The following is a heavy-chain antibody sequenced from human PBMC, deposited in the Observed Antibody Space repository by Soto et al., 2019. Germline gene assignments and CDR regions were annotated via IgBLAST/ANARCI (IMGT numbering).Heavy chain of an antibody. CDR1: SDSMNSGGYY. D-gene: IGHD6-6*01. J-gene: IGHJ6*02. V-gene: IGHV4-31*03. CDR3: ARRGGSSSGYYYYAMDV. Sequence: PSETLSLTCSVSSDSMNSGGYYWSWIRQHPGKGLEWIGYIYSNGDTYYNPSLESRVTISIDTSKNQFSLNLTSVTAADTAVYYCARRGGSSSGYYYYAMDVWGQGTTVTVSS. CDR2: IYSNGDT.